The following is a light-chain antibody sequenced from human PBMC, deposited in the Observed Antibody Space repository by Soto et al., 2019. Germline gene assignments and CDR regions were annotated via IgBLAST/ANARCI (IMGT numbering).Light chain of an antibody. Sequence: DLQMSQSPSSLSASVGDRVTITCRASQNINTCLSWFQQKGGEAPNLLIYGASNLQREVPLRFSGSGSGTDFTLTISSVQPEDFGTYYCQQSHSTPYTYGQGTRLEIE. J-gene: IGKJ2*01. V-gene: IGKV1-39*01. CDR2: GAS. CDR3: QQSHSTPYT. CDR1: QNINTC.